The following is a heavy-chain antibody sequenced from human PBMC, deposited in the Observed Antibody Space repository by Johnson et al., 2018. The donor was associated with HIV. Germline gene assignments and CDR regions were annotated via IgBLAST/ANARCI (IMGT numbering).Heavy chain of an antibody. CDR3: ARGADPGIAAALV. J-gene: IGHJ3*01. CDR1: GFTFDDYD. D-gene: IGHD6-13*01. CDR2: INSDGSST. V-gene: IGHV3-20*04. Sequence: VQLVESGGGVVRPGGSLRLSCVASGFTFDDYDMTWVRQAPGKGLEWVSGINSDGSSTSYADSVKGRFTISRDNAKNTLYLQMDSLGAEDTALYYCARGADPGIAAALVWGQGTMVTVSS.